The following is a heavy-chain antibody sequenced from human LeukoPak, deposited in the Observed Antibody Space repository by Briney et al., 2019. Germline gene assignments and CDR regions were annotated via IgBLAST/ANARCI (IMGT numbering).Heavy chain of an antibody. D-gene: IGHD4-11*01. J-gene: IGHJ3*02. CDR1: GFTFSSNY. CDR3: AREVTIDDAFDI. V-gene: IGHV3-66*01. CDR2: IYSGGST. Sequence: GGSLRLSCAASGFTFSSNYMSWVRQAPGKGLEWVSVIYSGGSTYYADSVKGRFTISRDNSKNTLYLQMNSLRAEDTAVYYCAREVTIDDAFDIWGQGTMVTVSS.